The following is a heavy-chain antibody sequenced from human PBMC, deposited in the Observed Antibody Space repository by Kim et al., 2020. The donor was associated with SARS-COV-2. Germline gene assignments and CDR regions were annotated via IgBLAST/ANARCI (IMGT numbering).Heavy chain of an antibody. J-gene: IGHJ4*02. CDR3: TFANWNYGPVFEY. Sequence: YAASVKGRLTISRDDSKNTAYLQMNSLKTEDTAVYYCTFANWNYGPVFEYWGQGTLVTVSS. V-gene: IGHV3-73*01. D-gene: IGHD1-7*01.